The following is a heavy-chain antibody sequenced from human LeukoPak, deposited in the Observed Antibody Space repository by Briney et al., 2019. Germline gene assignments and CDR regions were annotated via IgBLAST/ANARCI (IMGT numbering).Heavy chain of an antibody. CDR3: ARLLGGMIVAAY. CDR1: GFTFSDYY. CDR2: ISSSLTYT. Sequence: PGGSLRLSCAASGFTFSDYYMSWIRQAPAKGLEWVSYISSSLTYTNYADSVKGRFTISRDNAKNSLYLQMNSLRAEDTAVYYCARLLGGMIVAAYWGQGTLVSVSS. V-gene: IGHV3-11*03. J-gene: IGHJ4*02. D-gene: IGHD3-22*01.